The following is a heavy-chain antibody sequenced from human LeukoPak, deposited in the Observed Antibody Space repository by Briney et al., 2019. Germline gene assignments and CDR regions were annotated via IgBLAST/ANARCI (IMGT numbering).Heavy chain of an antibody. CDR1: GGSISSSNW. V-gene: IGHV4-4*02. D-gene: IGHD1-26*01. J-gene: IGHJ6*03. CDR3: ARATPYWELLSDLGGARGYYYYMDV. CDR2: IYHSGST. Sequence: SGTLSLTCAVSGGSISSSNWWSWVRQPPGKGLEWIGEIYHSGSTNYNPSLKSRVTISVDKSKNQFSLKLSSVTAADTAVYYCARATPYWELLSDLGGARGYYYYMDVWGKGTTVTVSS.